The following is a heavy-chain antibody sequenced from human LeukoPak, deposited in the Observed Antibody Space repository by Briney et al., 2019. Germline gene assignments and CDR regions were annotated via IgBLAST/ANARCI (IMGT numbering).Heavy chain of an antibody. CDR3: ARAAGLGSTFHY. J-gene: IGHJ4*02. CDR1: GGSISSSSYY. D-gene: IGHD2-2*01. CDR2: IYYSGST. Sequence: PETLSLTCTVSGGSISSSSYYWGWIRQPPGKGLEWIGSIYYSGSTYYNPSLKSRVTISVDTSKNQFSLKLSSVTAADTAVYYCARAAGLGSTFHYWGQGTLVTVSS. V-gene: IGHV4-39*07.